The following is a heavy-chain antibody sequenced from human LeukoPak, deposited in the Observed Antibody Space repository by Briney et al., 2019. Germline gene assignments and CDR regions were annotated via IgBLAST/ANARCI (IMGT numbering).Heavy chain of an antibody. J-gene: IGHJ6*02. CDR1: GFTFSSYD. Sequence: PGGSLRLSCAASGFTFSSYDVHWVRQATGKGLEWVSAIGTAGDTYYPGSVKGRFTISRENAKNSLYLQMNSLRAGDTAVYYCARGYCSSTSCYGDYYYGMDVWGQGTTVTVSS. CDR2: IGTAGDT. D-gene: IGHD2-2*01. V-gene: IGHV3-13*01. CDR3: ARGYCSSTSCYGDYYYGMDV.